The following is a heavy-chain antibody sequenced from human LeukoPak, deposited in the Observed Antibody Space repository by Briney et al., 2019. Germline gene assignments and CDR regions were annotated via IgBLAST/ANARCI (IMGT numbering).Heavy chain of an antibody. CDR2: ISYDGSNK. J-gene: IGHJ5*02. CDR3: TRIPHRSSGKGTWFDP. Sequence: PGRSLRLSCAASGFTFSSYGMHWVRQAPGKGLEWVAVISYDGSNKYYADSVKGRFTISRDDSKNTAYLQMNSLKTEDTAVYYCTRIPHRSSGKGTWFDPWGQGTLVTVSS. CDR1: GFTFSSYG. D-gene: IGHD6-19*01. V-gene: IGHV3-30*03.